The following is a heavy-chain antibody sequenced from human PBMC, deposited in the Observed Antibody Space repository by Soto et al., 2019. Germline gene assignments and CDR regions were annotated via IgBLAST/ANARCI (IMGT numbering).Heavy chain of an antibody. CDR2: IYYSGST. D-gene: IGHD6-13*01. V-gene: IGHV4-39*01. Sequence: PSETLSLTCTVSGGSISSSSYYWGWILQPPGKGLEWIGSIYYSGSTYYNPSLKSRVTISVDTSKNQFSLKLSSVTAADTAVYYCARAGPGIAAPRVYWGQGTLVTVSS. J-gene: IGHJ4*02. CDR3: ARAGPGIAAPRVY. CDR1: GGSISSSSYY.